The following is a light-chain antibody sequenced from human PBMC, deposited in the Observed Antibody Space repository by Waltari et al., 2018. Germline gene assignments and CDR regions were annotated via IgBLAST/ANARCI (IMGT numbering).Light chain of an antibody. J-gene: IGKJ2*04. CDR1: QGISDY. V-gene: IGKV1-16*01. CDR3: HHYNSYPWS. Sequence: DIQMTQSPSSVSASVGDRVTFTCRASQGISDYLAWFQQRPGKAPKSLIYAASRLQSGVPSRFNGTGSGTDVALTITSLQPEDFATYYCHHYNSYPWSFGQGTKLEI. CDR2: AAS.